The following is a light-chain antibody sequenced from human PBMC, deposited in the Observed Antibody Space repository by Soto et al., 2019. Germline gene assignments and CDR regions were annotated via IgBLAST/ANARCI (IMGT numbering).Light chain of an antibody. CDR2: KAS. CDR3: QQYNTYPLT. CDR1: QTISRW. Sequence: DIHMTQSPSTLSASVGDSVTITCRAIQTISRWLAWYQQKPGKAPNLLIYKASSLESGVPSRFSGSGSGTEFTLTISSLQPDDFAIYYCQQYNTYPLTFGGGTKVEIK. V-gene: IGKV1-5*03. J-gene: IGKJ4*01.